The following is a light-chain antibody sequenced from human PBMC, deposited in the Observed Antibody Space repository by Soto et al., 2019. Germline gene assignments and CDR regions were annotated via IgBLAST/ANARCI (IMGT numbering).Light chain of an antibody. CDR2: EGS. V-gene: IGLV2-23*01. J-gene: IGLJ1*01. Sequence: QSALTQPASVSGSPGQSITISCTGTSGDVGSYNLVSWYQHHPGKARKLMIYEGSKRPSGVSNRFSGSKSGSTASLTISGLQAEDEADYYCCSYARSSTYVFGTGTKLTVL. CDR3: CSYARSSTYV. CDR1: SGDVGSYNL.